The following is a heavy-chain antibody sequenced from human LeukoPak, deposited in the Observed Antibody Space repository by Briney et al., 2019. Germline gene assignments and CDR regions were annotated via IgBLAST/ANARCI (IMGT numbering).Heavy chain of an antibody. V-gene: IGHV4-61*02. CDR3: ARLGWGYYYYYMDV. J-gene: IGHJ6*03. Sequence: PSQTLSLTCTVSGGSISSGSYYWSWIRQPAGKGLEWIGRIYTSGSTNYNPSLKSRVTISVDTSKNQFSLKLSSVTAADTAVYYCARLGWGYYYYYMDVWGKGTTVTVSS. CDR1: GGSISSGSYY. CDR2: IYTSGST. D-gene: IGHD6-19*01.